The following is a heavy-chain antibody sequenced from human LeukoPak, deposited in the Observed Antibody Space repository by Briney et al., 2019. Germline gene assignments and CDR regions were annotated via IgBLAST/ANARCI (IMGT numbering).Heavy chain of an antibody. CDR3: ARGLRQVTTGYSSGFQVYYFDF. V-gene: IGHV3-30*02. CDR2: IRYDGSNK. J-gene: IGHJ4*02. CDR1: GFTFSSYG. Sequence: GGSLRLSCAASGFTFSSYGMHWVRQAPGKGLEWVAFIRYDGSNKYYADSVKGRFTISRDNSKSTLYLQMNSLRAEDTAVYYCARGLRQVTTGYSSGFQVYYFDFWGQGTLVTVSS. D-gene: IGHD6-19*01.